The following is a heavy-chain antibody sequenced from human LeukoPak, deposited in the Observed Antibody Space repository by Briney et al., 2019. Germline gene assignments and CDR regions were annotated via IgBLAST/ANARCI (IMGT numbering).Heavy chain of an antibody. CDR1: GGSISSYY. J-gene: IGHJ4*02. Sequence: XETLSLTCTVSGGSISSYYWSWIRQPPGKGLEWIGYIYYSGSTNYNPSLTSRVTISVDTSKNQFSLKLSSVTAADTAVYYCARAENSNVDTGEFDYWGQGTLVTVSS. V-gene: IGHV4-59*01. CDR2: IYYSGST. CDR3: ARAENSNVDTGEFDY. D-gene: IGHD5-18*01.